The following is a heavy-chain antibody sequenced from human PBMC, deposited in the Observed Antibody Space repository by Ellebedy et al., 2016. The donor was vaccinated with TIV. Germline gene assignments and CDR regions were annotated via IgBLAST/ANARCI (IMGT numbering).Heavy chain of an antibody. CDR1: GYTFTSYY. CDR3: ARTVGAGCPRRDNWFDS. CDR2: INPSGGRT. V-gene: IGHV1-46*04. D-gene: IGHD1-26*01. Sequence: AASVKVSCKASGYTFTSYYMHWVRQAPGQGLEWMGIINPSGGRTSYAQKLQGRVTITRDTSTSTVYMELRSLRSEDTALYYCARTVGAGCPRRDNWFDSWGQGTLVTVSS. J-gene: IGHJ5*01.